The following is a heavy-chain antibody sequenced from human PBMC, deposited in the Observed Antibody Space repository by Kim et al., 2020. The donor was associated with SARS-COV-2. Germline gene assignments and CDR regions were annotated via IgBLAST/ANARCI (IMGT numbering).Heavy chain of an antibody. CDR2: IYSGGSST. D-gene: IGHD2-21*01. V-gene: IGHV3-23*03. CDR1: GFTFSSYA. CDR3: AKDGANPVVEV. Sequence: GGSLRLSCAASGFTFSSYAMSWVRQAPGKGLEWVSVIYSGGSSTYYADSVKGRFTISRDNSKNTLYLQMNSLRAEDTAVYYCAKDGANPVVEVWGQGTTVTVS. J-gene: IGHJ6*02.